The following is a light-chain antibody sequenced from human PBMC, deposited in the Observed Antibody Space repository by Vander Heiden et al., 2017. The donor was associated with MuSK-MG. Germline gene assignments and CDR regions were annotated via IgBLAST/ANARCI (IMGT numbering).Light chain of an antibody. CDR3: QQYYSSPPT. J-gene: IGKJ4*01. V-gene: IGKV4-1*01. CDR2: WAS. Sequence: DIVMTNLPTSRPFSLGERATINCKSSQSILYTSNNNNFLAWYQQKPGQPPKLLIYWASTRESGVPDRFSGSGSGTDFTLTISSLQAEDVAVYYCQQYYSSPPTFGGGTKVEIK. CDR1: QSILYTSNNNNF.